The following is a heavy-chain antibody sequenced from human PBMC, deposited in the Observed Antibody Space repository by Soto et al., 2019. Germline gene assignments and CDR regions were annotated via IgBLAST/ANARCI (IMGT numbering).Heavy chain of an antibody. Sequence: EVQLVESGGGLVQPGGSLRLSCAASGFTVSSNYMSWVRQAPGKGLEWVSVIYSGGSTYYANSVKGRFTISRDNSKNTLYGQMNSLRGEDTAVYYCARGGGDCSGGSCYFWRYYFDYWGQGTLITVSS. CDR1: GFTVSSNY. CDR2: IYSGGST. J-gene: IGHJ4*02. CDR3: ARGGGDCSGGSCYFWRYYFDY. D-gene: IGHD2-15*01. V-gene: IGHV3-66*01.